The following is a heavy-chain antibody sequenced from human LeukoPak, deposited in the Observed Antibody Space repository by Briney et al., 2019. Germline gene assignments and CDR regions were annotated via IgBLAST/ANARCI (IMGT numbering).Heavy chain of an antibody. CDR2: ISGSGGST. CDR3: AKDRLLGYCYH. Sequence: GRSLRLSCTASGFTFGDYAMSWVRQAPGKGLEWVSAISGSGGSTYYADSVKGRFTISRDNSKNTLYLQMNSLRAEDTAVYYCAKDRLLGYCYHWGQGTLVTVSS. CDR1: GFTFGDYA. V-gene: IGHV3-23*01. D-gene: IGHD2-15*01. J-gene: IGHJ5*02.